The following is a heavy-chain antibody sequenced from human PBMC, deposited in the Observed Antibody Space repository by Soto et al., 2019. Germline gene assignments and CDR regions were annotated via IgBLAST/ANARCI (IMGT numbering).Heavy chain of an antibody. Sequence: GGSLRLSCAASGFTSSSYWIHWVRQAPGKGLVWVSRISNDGSSTNYADSVKGRFTISRDNAKNTVYLQMNSLRAEDTAVYYCARYTYYYDSSDHFSADAFDIWGQGTMVTVSS. V-gene: IGHV3-74*01. D-gene: IGHD3-22*01. CDR3: ARYTYYYDSSDHFSADAFDI. J-gene: IGHJ3*02. CDR1: GFTSSSYW. CDR2: ISNDGSST.